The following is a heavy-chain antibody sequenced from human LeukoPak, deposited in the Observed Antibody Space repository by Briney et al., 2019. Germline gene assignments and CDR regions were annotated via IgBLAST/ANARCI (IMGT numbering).Heavy chain of an antibody. V-gene: IGHV4-30-2*01. J-gene: IGHJ4*02. CDR2: IYHSGTT. Sequence: SETLSLTCAVSGGSISSGVYSWSWIRQPPGKGLEWIGCIYHSGTTYYNPSLKSRVTISVDRSKTHFSLNLSSVTAANTAVYYCARAPLLIYFDSSGSYFDYWGQGTLVTVSS. D-gene: IGHD3-22*01. CDR3: ARAPLLIYFDSSGSYFDY. CDR1: GGSISSGVYS.